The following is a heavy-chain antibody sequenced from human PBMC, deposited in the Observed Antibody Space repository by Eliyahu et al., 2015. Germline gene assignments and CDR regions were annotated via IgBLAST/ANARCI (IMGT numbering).Heavy chain of an antibody. D-gene: IGHD3-16*02. V-gene: IGHV3-9*01. J-gene: IGHJ4*02. Sequence: ALRFTFDDYAMHWVRQAPGKGLEWVSGISWNSGSIGYADSVKGRFTISRDNSKNSLYLQMNSLRAEDTALYYCAKDALRLGELSLVDYWGQGTLVTVSS. CDR3: AKDALRLGELSLVDY. CDR2: ISWNSGSI. CDR1: RFTFDDYA.